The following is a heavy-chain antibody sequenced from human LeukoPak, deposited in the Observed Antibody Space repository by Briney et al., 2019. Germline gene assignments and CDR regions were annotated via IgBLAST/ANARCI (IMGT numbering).Heavy chain of an antibody. V-gene: IGHV4-39*07. J-gene: IGHJ4*02. D-gene: IGHD5-18*01. CDR3: ASGYSYGPDY. CDR2: IYYSGST. Sequence: SETLSLTCTVSGGSISSSSYYWGWIRQPPGKGLEWIGSIYYSGSTYYNPSLKSRVTISVDRSKNQFSLKLSSVTAADTAVYYCASGYSYGPDYWGQGTLVTVSS. CDR1: GGSISSSSYY.